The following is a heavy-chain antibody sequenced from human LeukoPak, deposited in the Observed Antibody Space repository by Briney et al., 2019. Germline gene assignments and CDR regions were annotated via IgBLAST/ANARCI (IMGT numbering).Heavy chain of an antibody. Sequence: GSVTVSFKASVYTFICHYMHWVRQAPGQGLEWMGWINSNSGGTKYAQKFQGSVIMTRDTSISTAYMELSRLKSDDTAVYYCAGGRIHSWSDAFDIWGQGTTVTVSS. CDR3: AGGRIHSWSDAFDI. CDR2: INSNSGGT. D-gene: IGHD5-18*01. V-gene: IGHV1-2*02. CDR1: VYTFICHY. J-gene: IGHJ3*02.